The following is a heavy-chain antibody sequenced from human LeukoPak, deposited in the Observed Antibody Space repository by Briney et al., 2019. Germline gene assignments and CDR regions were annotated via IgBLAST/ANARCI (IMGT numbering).Heavy chain of an antibody. J-gene: IGHJ6*03. CDR3: VRQNADYCYYYMDV. CDR1: GDSIGSSRSY. CDR2: FHYRGTT. Sequence: PSQTLSLICTVFGDSIGSSRSYWGWIRQPPGKGLELSASFHYRGTTFHNPSLETLVTMSVDMSKNKYSLRLTSVTAADTAVYYCVRQNADYCYYYMDVWGKGTTVTVSS. D-gene: IGHD1-1*01. V-gene: IGHV4-39*01.